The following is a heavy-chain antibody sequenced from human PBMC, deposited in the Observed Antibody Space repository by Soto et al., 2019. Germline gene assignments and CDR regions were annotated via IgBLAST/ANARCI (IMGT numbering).Heavy chain of an antibody. CDR2: IYHSGRT. Sequence: ASETLSLICAVSGGSISSSNWGSWVRQPPGKGLEWIGEIYHSGRTNYNPSLKSRVTISVDKSKNQFSLKMSSVTAADTAVYYCAHSSDAYSHWGQGTLVTVSS. CDR1: GGSISSSNW. D-gene: IGHD5-18*01. J-gene: IGHJ4*02. V-gene: IGHV4-4*02. CDR3: AHSSDAYSH.